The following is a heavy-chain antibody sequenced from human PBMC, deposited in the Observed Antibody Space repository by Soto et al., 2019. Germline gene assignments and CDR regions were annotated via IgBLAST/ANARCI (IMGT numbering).Heavy chain of an antibody. V-gene: IGHV2-5*02. CDR3: AHRRSVSGYGDYAFDY. D-gene: IGHD4-17*01. CDR2: IYWDDDK. Sequence: SGPTLVNPTQTLTLTCTISGFSLSSDGVGVGWIRQPPGKALEWLAFIYWDDDKRYSPSLKSRLTITKDTSKNQVVLTMTNMDPVDTATYYCAHRRSVSGYGDYAFDYWGQGTLVTVSS. J-gene: IGHJ4*02. CDR1: GFSLSSDGVG.